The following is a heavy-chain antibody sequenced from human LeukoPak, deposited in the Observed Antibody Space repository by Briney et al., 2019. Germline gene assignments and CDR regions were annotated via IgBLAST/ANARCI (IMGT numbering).Heavy chain of an antibody. CDR3: AKFLPTHIVVANYYFDY. CDR1: GFTFRSYA. Sequence: GGSLRLSCAASGFTFRSYAMSWVRQAPGKGLEWVSAISGSGGSTYYADSVKGRFTISRDNSKNTLYLQMNSLRAEDTAVYYCAKFLPTHIVVANYYFDYWGQGTLVTVSS. V-gene: IGHV3-23*01. J-gene: IGHJ4*02. D-gene: IGHD2-21*01. CDR2: ISGSGGST.